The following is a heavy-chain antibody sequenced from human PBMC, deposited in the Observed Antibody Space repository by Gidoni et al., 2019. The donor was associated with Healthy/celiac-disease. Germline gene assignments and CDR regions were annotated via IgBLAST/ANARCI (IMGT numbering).Heavy chain of an antibody. CDR2: IYHSGST. V-gene: IGHV4-30-2*01. Sequence: QLQLQESGSGLVKPSQTLSLTCTVSGGSINSGGYSWSWIRQPPGKGLEWIGYIYHSGSTYYNPSLKSRVTISVDRSKNQFSLKLSSVTAADTAVYYCARVEGYCSGGSCYDAFDIWGQGTMVNVSS. CDR1: GGSINSGGYS. J-gene: IGHJ3*02. D-gene: IGHD2-15*01. CDR3: ARVEGYCSGGSCYDAFDI.